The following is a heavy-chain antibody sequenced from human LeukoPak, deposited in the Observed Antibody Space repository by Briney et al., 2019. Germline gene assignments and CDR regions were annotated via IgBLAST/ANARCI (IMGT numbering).Heavy chain of an antibody. CDR3: ASNVVVTGTGWFDP. CDR2: INHSGST. V-gene: IGHV4-34*01. Sequence: SETLSLTCAVYGGSFSDYYWSWIRQPPGKGLEWIEEINHSGSTNYNPSLKSRVTISVDTSKNQFSLKLSSVTAADTAVYYCASNVVVTGTGWFDPWGQGTLVTVSS. CDR1: GGSFSDYY. J-gene: IGHJ5*02. D-gene: IGHD2-2*01.